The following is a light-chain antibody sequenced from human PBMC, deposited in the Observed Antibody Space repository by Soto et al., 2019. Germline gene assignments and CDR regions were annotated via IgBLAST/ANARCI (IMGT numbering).Light chain of an antibody. CDR3: CSYAGSFFVV. CDR1: SSDVGGYNY. Sequence: QSALTQPRSVSGSPGQSVTISCTGTSSDVGGYNYVSWYQQHPGKAPKLMIYDVSKRPSGVPDRFSGSKSGNTASLTISGLQAEDEADYYCCSYAGSFFVVVGGGTKVTVL. J-gene: IGLJ2*01. CDR2: DVS. V-gene: IGLV2-11*01.